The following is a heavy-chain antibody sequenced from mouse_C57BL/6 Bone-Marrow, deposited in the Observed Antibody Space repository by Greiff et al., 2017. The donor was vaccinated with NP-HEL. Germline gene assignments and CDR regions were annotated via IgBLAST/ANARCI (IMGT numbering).Heavy chain of an antibody. CDR1: GYTFTSYG. CDR2: IYPRSGNT. J-gene: IGHJ3*01. CDR3: ARRVYDGYYPFAY. Sequence: VKLVESGAELARPGASVKLSCKASGYTFTSYGISWVKQRTGQGLEWIGEIYPRSGNTYYNEKFKGKATLTADKSSSTAYMELRSLTSEDSAVYFCARRVYDGYYPFAYWGQGTLVTVSA. D-gene: IGHD2-3*01. V-gene: IGHV1-81*01.